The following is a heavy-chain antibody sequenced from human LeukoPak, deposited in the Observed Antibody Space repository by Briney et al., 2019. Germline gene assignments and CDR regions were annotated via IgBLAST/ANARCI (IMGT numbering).Heavy chain of an antibody. D-gene: IGHD5-24*01. CDR3: ARETRLRWTDY. V-gene: IGHV3-74*01. Sequence: GGSLRLSCAASGFTFSTYWMHWVRQVPGKGLVWVSRITDDGSTTFYADSVKGRFTISRDNSKNTLYLQINSLRAEDTAVYYCARETRLRWTDYWGQGTLVTVSS. J-gene: IGHJ4*02. CDR2: ITDDGSTT. CDR1: GFTFSTYW.